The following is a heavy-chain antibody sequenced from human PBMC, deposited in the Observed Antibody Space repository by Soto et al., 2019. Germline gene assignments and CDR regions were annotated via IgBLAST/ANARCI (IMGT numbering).Heavy chain of an antibody. CDR1: GFTFSDYH. J-gene: IGHJ4*02. D-gene: IGHD4-17*01. CDR3: AREGPYGDSSFDC. V-gene: IGHV3-11*06. CDR2: TRGYDNYT. Sequence: PXGSLRLSCATAGFTFSDYHMSWIRQPPGKGLEWISYTRGYDNYTSYADSVKGRFTISRDNALDTLYLQINNLRTEDTALYFCAREGPYGDSSFDCWGQGILVTVSS.